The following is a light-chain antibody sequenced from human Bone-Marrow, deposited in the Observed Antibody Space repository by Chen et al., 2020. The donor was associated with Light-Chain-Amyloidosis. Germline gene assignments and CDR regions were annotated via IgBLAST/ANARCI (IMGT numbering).Light chain of an antibody. CDR3: QQYYSSPRT. Sequence: DIQMTESPFSLSAAVGDRVTITCLASQAISYSLVWYQHKPGTAHKLLLYAASRLEYAVPSRFSGRGSESDYTRTISSLQPVDVATYYSQQYYSSPRTFGQVTKVEI. CDR1: QAISYS. V-gene: IGKV1-NL1*01. J-gene: IGKJ1*01. CDR2: AAS.